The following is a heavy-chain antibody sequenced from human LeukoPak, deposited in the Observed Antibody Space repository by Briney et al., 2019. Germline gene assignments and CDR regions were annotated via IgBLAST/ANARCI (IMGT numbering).Heavy chain of an antibody. V-gene: IGHV1-8*01. D-gene: IGHD3-22*01. CDR1: GYTFTSYD. Sequence: ASVKVSCKASGYTFTSYDINWVRQATGQGLEWMGWMNPNSGNTGYAQKFQGRVTMTRNTSISSAYMELSSLRSEVTAVYYCARGAYYYDSSGYPGESYYYGMDVWGQGTTVTVSS. CDR2: MNPNSGNT. CDR3: ARGAYYYDSSGYPGESYYYGMDV. J-gene: IGHJ6*02.